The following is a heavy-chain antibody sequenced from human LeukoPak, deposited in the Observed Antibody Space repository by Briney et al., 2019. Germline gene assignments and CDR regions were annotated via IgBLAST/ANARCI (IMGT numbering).Heavy chain of an antibody. Sequence: GGSPRLSCAASGFAFADYAMHWVRQIPGKGLECVAHIHADGGRTFYADSVKGRFTVSRDNGKNSLFLQMDSLTSDDTALYYCSTWAFYHGLDVWGQGATVIVSS. CDR2: IHADGGRT. J-gene: IGHJ6*02. CDR1: GFAFADYA. V-gene: IGHV3-43*02. D-gene: IGHD2/OR15-2a*01. CDR3: STWAFYHGLDV.